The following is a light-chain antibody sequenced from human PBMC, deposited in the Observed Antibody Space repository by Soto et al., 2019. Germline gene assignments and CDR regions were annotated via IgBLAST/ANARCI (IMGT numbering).Light chain of an antibody. CDR3: QQYNSWPYT. J-gene: IGKJ2*01. CDR2: GTS. CDR1: QSVTSY. V-gene: IGKV3-15*01. Sequence: EIVMTQSPATLSVSPGERATLSCRASQSVTSYLAWYQQKPGQAPRLLLYGTSTRAADIPARFSGSGSATDFTLTISSLQSEDFAVYFCQQYNSWPYTFGQGTKVDIK.